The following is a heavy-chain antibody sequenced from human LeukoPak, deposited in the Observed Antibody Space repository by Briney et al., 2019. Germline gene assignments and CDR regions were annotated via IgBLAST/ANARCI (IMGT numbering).Heavy chain of an antibody. CDR3: ARSRSHVYDSSGYSLFDY. V-gene: IGHV4-39*01. D-gene: IGHD3-22*01. J-gene: IGHJ4*02. CDR1: GGSISSSSYS. Sequence: SETLSLTCTVSGGSISSSSYSWGWIRQTPGKGLEWIGSVYYSGSTYYNPSLKSRVTISVDTSKKQFSLKLSSVTAADTAVYYCARSRSHVYDSSGYSLFDYWGQGTLVTVSS. CDR2: VYYSGST.